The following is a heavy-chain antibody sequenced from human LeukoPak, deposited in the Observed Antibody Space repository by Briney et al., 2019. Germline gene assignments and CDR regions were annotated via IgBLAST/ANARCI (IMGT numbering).Heavy chain of an antibody. CDR2: IWYDGSNK. V-gene: IGHV3-33*03. Sequence: GRSLRLSCAASGFTFSSYGMHWVRQAPGKGLEWVAVIWYDGSNKYYADSVKGRFTISRDNAKNSLYLQMNSLRAEDTAVYYCARSCSSTSCSDYWGQGTLVTVSS. CDR1: GFTFSSYG. D-gene: IGHD2-2*01. CDR3: ARSCSSTSCSDY. J-gene: IGHJ4*02.